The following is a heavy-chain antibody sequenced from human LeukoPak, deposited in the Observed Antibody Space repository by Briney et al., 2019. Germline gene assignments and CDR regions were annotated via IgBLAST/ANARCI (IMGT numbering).Heavy chain of an antibody. CDR1: GFTFSTYA. CDR2: IGGSGGRT. J-gene: IGHJ5*02. V-gene: IGHV3-23*01. CDR3: AKGSGINHYHWIDP. D-gene: IGHD1-14*01. Sequence: GGSLRLSCAASGFTFSTYAMSWVRQAPGKGLEWVSGIGGSGGRTEYADSVKGRFTISRDNSKNTLYLQMDSLRAEDTALYYCAKGSGINHYHWIDPWGQGTLVTVSS.